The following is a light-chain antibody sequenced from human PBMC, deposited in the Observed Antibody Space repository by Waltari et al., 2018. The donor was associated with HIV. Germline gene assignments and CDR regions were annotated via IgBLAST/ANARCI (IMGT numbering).Light chain of an antibody. J-gene: IGKJ1*01. Sequence: DIQLTQSPSTLSASVGDRVTITCRASQSITTWLAWYQQKPGKAPKLLIYKASILETAVPARFSGSGSGTEFTLTVTSLQPEDFATYYCQQYETYGKTFGQGTKVEIK. CDR1: QSITTW. CDR2: KAS. V-gene: IGKV1-5*03. CDR3: QQYETYGKT.